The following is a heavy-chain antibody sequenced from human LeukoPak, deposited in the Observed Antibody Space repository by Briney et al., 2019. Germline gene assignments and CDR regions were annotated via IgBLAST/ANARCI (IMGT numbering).Heavy chain of an antibody. D-gene: IGHD2-2*01. J-gene: IGHJ6*03. V-gene: IGHV1-8*01. CDR3: AGTVPAGGYYYYYMDV. CDR1: GYTFTSYD. Sequence: ASVKVSCKASGYTFTSYDINWVRQATGQGLEWMGRMNPNSGNTGYAQKFQGRVTMTRNTSISTAYMELSSLRSEDTAVYYCAGTVPAGGYYYYYMDVWGKGTTVTVSS. CDR2: MNPNSGNT.